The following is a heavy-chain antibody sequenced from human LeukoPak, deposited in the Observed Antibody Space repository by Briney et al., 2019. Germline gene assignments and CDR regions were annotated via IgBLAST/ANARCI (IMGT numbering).Heavy chain of an antibody. Sequence: GGSLRLSCAASGFTFSSYWMSWVRQAPGKGLEWVANIKQDGSEKYYVDSVKGRFTISRDNAKNSLYLQMNGLRAEDTAVYYCARPLSDSSTSQEDYFDYWGQGTLVTVSS. J-gene: IGHJ4*02. D-gene: IGHD2-2*01. CDR2: IKQDGSEK. CDR1: GFTFSSYW. V-gene: IGHV3-7*01. CDR3: ARPLSDSSTSQEDYFDY.